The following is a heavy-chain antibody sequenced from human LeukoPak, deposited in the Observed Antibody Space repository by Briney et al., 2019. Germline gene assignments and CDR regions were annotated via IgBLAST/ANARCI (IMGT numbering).Heavy chain of an antibody. V-gene: IGHV3-74*01. CDR1: GFTFSSYW. D-gene: IGHD3-10*01. J-gene: IGHJ4*02. Sequence: PGGSLRLSCAASGFTFSSYWMHWVRQAPGKGLVWVSRIYSDGSSTNYADSVKGRFTISRDNSKNTLYLQMNSLRAEDTAVYYCARALDGSGSRSFDYWGQGTLVNVSS. CDR2: IYSDGSST. CDR3: ARALDGSGSRSFDY.